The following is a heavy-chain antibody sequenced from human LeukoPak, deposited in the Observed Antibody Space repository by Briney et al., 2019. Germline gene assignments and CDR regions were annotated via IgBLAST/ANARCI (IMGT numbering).Heavy chain of an antibody. CDR1: GYTFTSYA. J-gene: IGHJ4*02. Sequence: ASVKVSCKASGYTFTSYAMNWVRQAPGQGLEWMGWINTNTGNPTYAQGFTGRFVFSLDTSVSTAYLQISSLKAEDTAVYYCAREPYYYDSSGYYSPFFDYWGQGTLVTVSS. CDR2: INTNTGNP. CDR3: AREPYYYDSSGYYSPFFDY. V-gene: IGHV7-4-1*02. D-gene: IGHD3-22*01.